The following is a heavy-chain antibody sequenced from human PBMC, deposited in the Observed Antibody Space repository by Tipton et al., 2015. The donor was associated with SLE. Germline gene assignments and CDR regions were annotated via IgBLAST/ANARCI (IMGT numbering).Heavy chain of an antibody. CDR3: ARMGNIAYYFDY. CDR2: INYSGRT. D-gene: IGHD2/OR15-2a*01. Sequence: TLSLTCTLYGGSFSGYHWSWIRQSPGKGLEWIGEINYSGRTNYNPSLESRVTISLGTSKNQLSLTLTSATAADTAVYYCARMGNIAYYFDYWGQGTLVTVSS. CDR1: GGSFSGYH. V-gene: IGHV4-34*01. J-gene: IGHJ4*02.